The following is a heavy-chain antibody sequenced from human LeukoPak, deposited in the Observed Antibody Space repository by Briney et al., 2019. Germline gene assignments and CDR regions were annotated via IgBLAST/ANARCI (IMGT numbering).Heavy chain of an antibody. CDR2: INQDGSGK. CDR3: ARDPHYGAFDI. D-gene: IGHD3-16*01. Sequence: GSLRLSCSASGFTFSSHWVTWVRPAPGKGLEWVAEINQDGSGKCYVDSVKGRFTISRDNAKNSLYLQMNSLRAEDTAVYYCARDPHYGAFDIWGQGTMVTVSS. V-gene: IGHV3-7*01. J-gene: IGHJ3*02. CDR1: GFTFSSHW.